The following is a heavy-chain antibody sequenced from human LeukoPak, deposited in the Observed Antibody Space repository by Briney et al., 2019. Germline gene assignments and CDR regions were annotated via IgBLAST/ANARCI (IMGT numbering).Heavy chain of an antibody. D-gene: IGHD3-22*01. CDR2: INPSGGST. V-gene: IGHV1-46*01. J-gene: IGHJ4*02. Sequence: ASVKVSCKASGYTFTSYYMHWVRQAPGQGLEWMGIINPSGGSTSYAQKFQGRVTMTRDTSTSTVYMELSSLRSEDTAVYYCARGPSYYHDSSGYDSPFDYWGQGTLVTVSS. CDR1: GYTFTSYY. CDR3: ARGPSYYHDSSGYDSPFDY.